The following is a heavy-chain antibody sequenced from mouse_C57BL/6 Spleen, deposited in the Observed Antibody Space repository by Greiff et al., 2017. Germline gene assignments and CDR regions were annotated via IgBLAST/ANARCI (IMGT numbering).Heavy chain of an antibody. CDR3: ASLHYYGSSDWYFDV. V-gene: IGHV1-64*01. Sequence: QVQLKQPGAELVKPGASVKLSCKASGYTFTSYWMHWVKQRPGQGLEWIGMIHPNSGSTNYNEKFKSKATLTVDKSSSTAYMQLSSLTSEDSAVYYCASLHYYGSSDWYFDVWGTGTTVTVSS. J-gene: IGHJ1*03. CDR2: IHPNSGST. D-gene: IGHD1-1*01. CDR1: GYTFTSYW.